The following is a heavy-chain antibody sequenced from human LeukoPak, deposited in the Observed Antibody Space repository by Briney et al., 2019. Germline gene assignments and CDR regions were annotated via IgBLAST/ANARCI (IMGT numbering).Heavy chain of an antibody. CDR2: IYHSGST. J-gene: IGHJ4*02. Sequence: PSETLSLTCTVSGYSISSDYYWGWVRQPPGKGLEWIGSIYHSGSTYYNPSLKSRVTISVDTSKNQFSLKLTSVTAADTAVYYCARAIEVRAMTPFDYWGQGTLVTVSS. D-gene: IGHD1-26*01. V-gene: IGHV4-38-2*02. CDR1: GYSISSDYY. CDR3: ARAIEVRAMTPFDY.